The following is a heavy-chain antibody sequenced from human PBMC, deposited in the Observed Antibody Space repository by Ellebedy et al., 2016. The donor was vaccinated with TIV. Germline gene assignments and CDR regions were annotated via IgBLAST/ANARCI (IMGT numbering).Heavy chain of an antibody. D-gene: IGHD5-24*01. CDR1: GYTFTGYY. V-gene: IGHV1-2*04. J-gene: IGHJ3*02. Sequence: AASVKVSCKASGYTFTGYYMHWVRQAPGQGLEWMGWINPNSGGTNYAQKFQGWVTMTRDTSISTAYMELSRLRSDDTAVDYCAREMATGDDAFDIWGQGTMVTVSS. CDR3: AREMATGDDAFDI. CDR2: INPNSGGT.